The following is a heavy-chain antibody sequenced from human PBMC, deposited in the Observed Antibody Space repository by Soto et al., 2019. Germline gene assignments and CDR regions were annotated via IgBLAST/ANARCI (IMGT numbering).Heavy chain of an antibody. V-gene: IGHV3-11*01. D-gene: IGHD2-15*01. CDR3: SRDRGGSSAGGGYFDY. J-gene: IGHJ4*02. CDR1: GFTFSDYY. Sequence: GGSLRLSCAASGFTFSDYYMSWIRQAPGKGLEWVSYISSSGSSIYYADSVKGRFTISRDNAKNSLYLQMKSLRAEDTAVYYCSRDRGGSSAGGGYFDYWGQGTLVTVSS. CDR2: ISSSGSSI.